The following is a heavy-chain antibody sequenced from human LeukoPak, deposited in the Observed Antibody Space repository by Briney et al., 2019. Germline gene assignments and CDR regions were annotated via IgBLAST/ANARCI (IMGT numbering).Heavy chain of an antibody. Sequence: PGGSLRLSCAASGFTFSSYWMHWVRQAPGKGLVWFSRINSAGSSTSYADSVKGRFTISRDNAKNTLYLQMNSLRAEDTAVYYCARAFYYYDSSGYPGGYYIDVWGKGTTVTVSS. D-gene: IGHD3-22*01. CDR1: GFTFSSYW. CDR3: ARAFYYYDSSGYPGGYYIDV. CDR2: INSAGSST. J-gene: IGHJ6*03. V-gene: IGHV3-74*01.